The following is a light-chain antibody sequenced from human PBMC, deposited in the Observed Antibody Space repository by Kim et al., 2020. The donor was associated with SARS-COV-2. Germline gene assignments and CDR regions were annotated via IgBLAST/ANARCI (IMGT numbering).Light chain of an antibody. CDR3: QQYNNWPPRYT. V-gene: IGKV3-15*01. CDR2: GAS. J-gene: IGKJ2*01. Sequence: SPGERATLSCRASPSVSSNLAWYQQKPGQAPRFLIYGASTRATCIPARFSGSGSGTELTLTISSLQSEDFAVYYCQQYNNWPPRYTFGQGTKLEI. CDR1: PSVSSN.